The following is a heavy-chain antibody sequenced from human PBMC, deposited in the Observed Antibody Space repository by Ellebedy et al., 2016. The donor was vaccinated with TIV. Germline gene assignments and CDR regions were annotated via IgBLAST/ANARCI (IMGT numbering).Heavy chain of an antibody. CDR2: INHSGST. V-gene: IGHV4-34*01. CDR3: ARAVPGTMIDLGDWFDP. J-gene: IGHJ5*02. D-gene: IGHD3-22*01. CDR1: GGSFSGYY. Sequence: MPSETLSLTCAVYGGSFSGYYWSWIRQPPGKGLELIGEINHSGSTNYNPSLKSRVTISVDTSKNQFSLKLSSVTAADTAVYYCARAVPGTMIDLGDWFDPWGQGTLVTVSS.